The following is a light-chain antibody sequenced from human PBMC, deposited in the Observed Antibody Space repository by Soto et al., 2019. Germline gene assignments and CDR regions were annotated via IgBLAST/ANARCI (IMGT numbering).Light chain of an antibody. CDR3: QQLKSYPLS. V-gene: IGKV1-9*01. J-gene: IGKJ4*01. CDR1: QDISSY. CDR2: AAS. Sequence: DIQLTQSPSFLSASVGDRVTITCRTSQDISSYLAWYQQKPGKTPHLLISAASTLQSGVPSRFSGSGSGTEFTLTISSLQTEDFATYYCQQLKSYPLSFGGGTKVEI.